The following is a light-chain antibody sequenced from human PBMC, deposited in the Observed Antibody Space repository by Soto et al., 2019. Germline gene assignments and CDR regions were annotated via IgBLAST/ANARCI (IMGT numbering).Light chain of an antibody. V-gene: IGKV3-20*01. Sequence: EIVLTQSPATLSLSPGESATLSCRATRSVSSYLAWYQQKPGQAPRLLIYDASGRPTDIPARFSGSGSGTDFTLTISRLEPEDFAVYYCQQYGSSPITFGQGTRLEIK. CDR3: QQYGSSPIT. CDR2: DAS. J-gene: IGKJ5*01. CDR1: RSVSSY.